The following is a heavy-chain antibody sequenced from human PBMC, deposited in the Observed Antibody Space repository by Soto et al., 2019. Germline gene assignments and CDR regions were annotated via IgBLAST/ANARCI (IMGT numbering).Heavy chain of an antibody. D-gene: IGHD2-21*02. CDR1: EGTFSRYG. CDR2: IIPIYETV. V-gene: IGHV1-69*01. CDR3: ARDLVVTAKCLDP. J-gene: IGHJ5*02. Sequence: QVSLVQSGAEVKKAGSSVKVSCKASEGTFSRYGISWVRQAPGQGLEWMGGIIPIYETVTYAQRFQGRLTISADASTSTAYLELSSLRPDDTAVYYCARDLVVTAKCLDPWGQGTLVTVSS.